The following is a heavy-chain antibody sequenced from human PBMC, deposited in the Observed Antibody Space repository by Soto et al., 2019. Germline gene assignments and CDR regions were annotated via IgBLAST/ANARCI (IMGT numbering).Heavy chain of an antibody. V-gene: IGHV2-5*02. D-gene: IGHD3-22*01. CDR3: AHSLIGYYYDSSGSNWFDP. J-gene: IGHJ5*02. CDR2: IYWDDDK. Sequence: QITLKESGPTLVKPTQTLTLTCTFSGFSLSTSGVGVGWIRQPPGKALEWLALIYWDDDKRYSPSLKSRLTIPNDTSKYQVVITMTNMDPVDTATYYCAHSLIGYYYDSSGSNWFDPWGQGTLVTVSS. CDR1: GFSLSTSGVG.